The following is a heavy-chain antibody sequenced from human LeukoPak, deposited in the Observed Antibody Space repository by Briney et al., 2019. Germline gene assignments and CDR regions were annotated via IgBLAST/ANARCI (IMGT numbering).Heavy chain of an antibody. V-gene: IGHV4-4*02. CDR1: GVSISSGNW. Sequence: PSETLSLTCAVSGVSISSGNWWSWIRQPPGKGLQWIGEVYPSGSTNYNPSLKSRVTMSVDRSKNQFSLNLTSVTAADTAVYYCTRVSLRWFDPWGQGTLVTVSS. CDR3: TRVSLRWFDP. CDR2: VYPSGST. J-gene: IGHJ5*02.